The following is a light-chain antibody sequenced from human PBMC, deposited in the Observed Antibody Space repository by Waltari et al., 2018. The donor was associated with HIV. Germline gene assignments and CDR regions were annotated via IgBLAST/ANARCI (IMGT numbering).Light chain of an antibody. Sequence: DIQMTQSLSTLSASVGDKIIITCRASQIISNWLAWFQQKPGKAPKLLIYKASNLESGVPSRFSGSGSGTEFTLTINSLQPDDFATYFCQQYSSDPLTFGRGTRVEVK. CDR3: QQYSSDPLT. J-gene: IGKJ4*01. V-gene: IGKV1-5*03. CDR2: KAS. CDR1: QIISNW.